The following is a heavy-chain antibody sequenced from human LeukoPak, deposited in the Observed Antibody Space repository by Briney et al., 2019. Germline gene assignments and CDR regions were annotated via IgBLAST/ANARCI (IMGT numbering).Heavy chain of an antibody. CDR1: GGSISSGGYY. D-gene: IGHD3-3*01. CDR3: AGGVNYDFWSGYPYYFDY. Sequence: PSETLSLTCTVSGGSISSGGYYWSWIRQHPGKGLEWIGYIYYGGSTYYNPSLKSRVTISVDTSKNQFSLKLSSVTAADTAVYYCAGGVNYDFWSGYPYYFDYWGQGTLVTVSS. J-gene: IGHJ4*02. CDR2: IYYGGST. V-gene: IGHV4-31*03.